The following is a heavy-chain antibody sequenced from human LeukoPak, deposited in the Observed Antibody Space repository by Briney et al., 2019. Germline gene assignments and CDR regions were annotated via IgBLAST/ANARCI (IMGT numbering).Heavy chain of an antibody. CDR1: GFTFSSYG. V-gene: IGHV3-7*01. D-gene: IGHD3/OR15-3a*01. Sequence: GGSLRLSCAASGFTFSSYGMHWVRQTPGKGLEWVANIKQDGGEKHYVDSVEGRFTISRDNAKNSLYLQMNSLRAEDTAVYYCARGDWLDYWGQGTLVTVPS. J-gene: IGHJ4*02. CDR2: IKQDGGEK. CDR3: ARGDWLDY.